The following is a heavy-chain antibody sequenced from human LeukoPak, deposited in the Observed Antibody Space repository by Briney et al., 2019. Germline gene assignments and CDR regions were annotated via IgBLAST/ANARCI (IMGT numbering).Heavy chain of an antibody. Sequence: SETLSLTCTVSGGSISSYYWSWIRLPAGKGLEWIGRIYSSGSTNYNPSLKSRVNISVDKSKNQFSLKLNSVTAADAAVYYCVRDRHDYGDYFDYWGQGTLVTVSS. CDR3: VRDRHDYGDYFDY. CDR2: IYSSGST. V-gene: IGHV4-4*07. CDR1: GGSISSYY. J-gene: IGHJ4*02. D-gene: IGHD4-17*01.